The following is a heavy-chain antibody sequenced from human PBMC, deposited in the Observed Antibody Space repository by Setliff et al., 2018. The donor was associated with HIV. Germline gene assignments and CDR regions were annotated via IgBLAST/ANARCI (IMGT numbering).Heavy chain of an antibody. Sequence: SETLSLTCAVYGGSFSGYYWSWIRQQPGKGLEWIGYIYYSGSTYYNPSLRSRVTISLDTSRNQLSLMLSSVTAADTALYYCARDVHLWFRHWGQGTLVTVSS. V-gene: IGHV4-31*11. J-gene: IGHJ4*02. CDR2: IYYSGST. CDR1: GGSFSGYY. D-gene: IGHD3-10*01. CDR3: ARDVHLWFRH.